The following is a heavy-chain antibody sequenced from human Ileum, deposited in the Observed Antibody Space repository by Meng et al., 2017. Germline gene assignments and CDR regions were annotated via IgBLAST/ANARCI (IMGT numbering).Heavy chain of an antibody. CDR2: IYQVGST. V-gene: IGHV4-30-2*01. J-gene: IGHJ4*02. D-gene: IGHD2/OR15-2a*01. CDR3: ASSTSGPELNY. CDR1: GGSISSRAYA. Sequence: HLQLQESGSGLVTSSQTLSPTCTVSGGSISSRAYAWTWIRQPPGKGLEWIGYIYQVGSTNYNPSLKSRVTIFVDTSKNQFSLKLTSVTAADTAVYYCASSTSGPELNYWGQGTLVTVSS.